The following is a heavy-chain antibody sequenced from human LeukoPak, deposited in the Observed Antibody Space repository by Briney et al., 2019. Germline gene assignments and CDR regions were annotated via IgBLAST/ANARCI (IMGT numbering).Heavy chain of an antibody. CDR3: ARYYGSGNRPTPFDY. D-gene: IGHD3-10*01. Sequence: GGSLRLSCAASEFSVGSNYMTWVRQAPGKGLEWVSLIYSGGSTYYADSVKGRFTISRDNSKNTLYLQVNSLRAEDTAVYYCARYYGSGNRPTPFDYWGQGTLVTVSS. V-gene: IGHV3-66*01. CDR2: IYSGGST. J-gene: IGHJ4*02. CDR1: EFSVGSNY.